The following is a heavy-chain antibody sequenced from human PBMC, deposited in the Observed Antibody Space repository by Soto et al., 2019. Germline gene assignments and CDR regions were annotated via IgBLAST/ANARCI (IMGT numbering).Heavy chain of an antibody. J-gene: IGHJ5*02. Sequence: ASVKVSCKASGYTFTGYYMHWVRQAPGQGLEWMGWINPNSGGTNYAQKFQGRVTMTRDTSISTAYMELSRLRSDDTAVYYCARTTIITIFGVVTRPRWFDPWGQGTLVTGSS. CDR1: GYTFTGYY. CDR2: INPNSGGT. D-gene: IGHD3-3*01. V-gene: IGHV1-2*02. CDR3: ARTTIITIFGVVTRPRWFDP.